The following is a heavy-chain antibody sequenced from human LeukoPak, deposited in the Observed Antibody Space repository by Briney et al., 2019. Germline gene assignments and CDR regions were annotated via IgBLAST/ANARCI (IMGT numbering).Heavy chain of an antibody. J-gene: IGHJ3*02. D-gene: IGHD3-9*01. Sequence: PGGSLRLSRAASGFTFSSYRMHWGRQAPGKGLVWVSRINSDGSSTSYADSVKGRFTISRDNAKNTLYLQMNSLRAEDTAVYYCASYYDIVSTDAFDIWGQGTMVTVSS. V-gene: IGHV3-74*01. CDR3: ASYYDIVSTDAFDI. CDR1: GFTFSSYR. CDR2: INSDGSST.